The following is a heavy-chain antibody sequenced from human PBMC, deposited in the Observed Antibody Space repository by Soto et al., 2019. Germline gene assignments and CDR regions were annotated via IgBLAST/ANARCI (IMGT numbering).Heavy chain of an antibody. CDR1: GYTFTSYC. D-gene: IGHD6-19*01. J-gene: IGHJ6*02. Sequence: GASVKVSCKASGYTFTSYCISWVLQAPGQGLEWMGWISAYNGNTNYAQKLQGRVTMTTDTSTSTAYMELRSLRSDDTAVYYCASHQSSGYFYYGMDVWGQGTTVTSP. V-gene: IGHV1-18*04. CDR3: ASHQSSGYFYYGMDV. CDR2: ISAYNGNT.